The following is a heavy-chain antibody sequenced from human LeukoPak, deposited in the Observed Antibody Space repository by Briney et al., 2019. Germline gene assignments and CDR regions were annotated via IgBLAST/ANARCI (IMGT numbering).Heavy chain of an antibody. CDR3: ARQVVPGYYDY. J-gene: IGHJ4*02. CDR1: GGSFTSSGYF. Sequence: SSETLSLTCTVSGGSFTSSGYFWVWIRQPPGKGLEWVVTVSYSGSTYYNPSLKSRVTTSPDTPKRQFSLRLSSVTAADTAVYYCARQVVPGYYDYWGQGVLVTVSS. V-gene: IGHV4-39*01. D-gene: IGHD3-22*01. CDR2: VSYSGST.